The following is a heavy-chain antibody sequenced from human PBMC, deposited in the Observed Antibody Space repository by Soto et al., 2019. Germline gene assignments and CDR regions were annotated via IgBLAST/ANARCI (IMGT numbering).Heavy chain of an antibody. CDR3: ARGSNYGSRGHWFDP. V-gene: IGHV4-31*03. D-gene: IGHD4-4*01. CDR2: IYYSGST. Sequence: SETLSLTCTVSGGSISSGGYYWSWIRQHPGKGLEWIGYIYYSGSTYYNPSLKSRVTISVDTSKNQFSLKLSSVTAADTAVYYCARGSNYGSRGHWFDPWGQGTLVTVS. CDR1: GGSISSGGYY. J-gene: IGHJ5*02.